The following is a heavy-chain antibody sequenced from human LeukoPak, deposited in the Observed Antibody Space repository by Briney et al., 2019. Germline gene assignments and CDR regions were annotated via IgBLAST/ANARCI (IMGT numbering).Heavy chain of an antibody. D-gene: IGHD6-19*01. CDR1: GFTVSSNY. J-gene: IGHJ5*02. CDR2: IYSGGST. CDR3: AGSSGWYHWFDP. V-gene: IGHV3-53*01. Sequence: PRGSLRLPCAASGFTVSSNYMSWVRQAPAKGLEWVSVIYSGGSTYYADSVKCRFTISRDNSKNTLYLQMNSLRGEDTAVYYCAGSSGWYHWFDPWGQGTLVTVSS.